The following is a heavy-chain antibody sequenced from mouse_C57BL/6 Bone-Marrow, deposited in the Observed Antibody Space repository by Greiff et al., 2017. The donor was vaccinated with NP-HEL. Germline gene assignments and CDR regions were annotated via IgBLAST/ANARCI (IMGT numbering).Heavy chain of an antibody. Sequence: VHLVESGAELVRPGASVTLSCKASGYTFTDYEMHWVKQTPVHGLEWIGAIDPETGGTAYNQKFKGKAILTADKSSSTAYMELRSLTSEDSAVYYCTLYDYFSWFAYWGQGTLVTVSA. D-gene: IGHD2-4*01. CDR2: IDPETGGT. V-gene: IGHV1-15*01. J-gene: IGHJ3*01. CDR3: TLYDYFSWFAY. CDR1: GYTFTDYE.